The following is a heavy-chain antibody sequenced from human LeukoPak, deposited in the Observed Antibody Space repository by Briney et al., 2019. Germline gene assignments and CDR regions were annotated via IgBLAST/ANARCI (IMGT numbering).Heavy chain of an antibody. J-gene: IGHJ4*02. CDR3: ARLLYYYDSSGYGNFDY. CDR1: GGSLSSGGYY. CDR2: IYYSGST. V-gene: IGHV4-31*03. Sequence: PSETLSLTCTVSGGSLSSGGYYWSWIRQHPGKGLEWIGYIYYSGSTYYNPSLKSRVTISVDTSKNQFSLKLSSVTAADTAVYYCARLLYYYDSSGYGNFDYWGQGTLVTVSS. D-gene: IGHD3-22*01.